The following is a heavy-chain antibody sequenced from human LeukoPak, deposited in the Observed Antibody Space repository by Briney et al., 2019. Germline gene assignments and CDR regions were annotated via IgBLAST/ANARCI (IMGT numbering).Heavy chain of an antibody. J-gene: IGHJ4*02. CDR2: ISSSSSYI. D-gene: IGHD3-10*01. Sequence: GGSLRLSCAASGFTFSSYSMNWVRQVPGKGLEWVSSISSSSSYIYYADSVKGRFTISRDNAKNSLYLQMNSLRAEDTAVYYCARDLVNWWFGELLTHNYFDYWGQGTLVTVSS. V-gene: IGHV3-21*01. CDR3: ARDLVNWWFGELLTHNYFDY. CDR1: GFTFSSYS.